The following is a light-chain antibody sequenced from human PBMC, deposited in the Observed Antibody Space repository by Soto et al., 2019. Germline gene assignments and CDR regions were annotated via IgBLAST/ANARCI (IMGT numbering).Light chain of an antibody. J-gene: IGKJ1*01. Sequence: EIVSTQSPATLSLSPGERATLSCRASESVISYSASYQQKPGQAPRLLSDDASNRATGIPARFSGSGSGTDFTLTISSLQSEDFAVYYCHQYNNWPPTFGQGTKV. CDR1: ESVISY. CDR3: HQYNNWPPT. V-gene: IGKV3-11*01. CDR2: DAS.